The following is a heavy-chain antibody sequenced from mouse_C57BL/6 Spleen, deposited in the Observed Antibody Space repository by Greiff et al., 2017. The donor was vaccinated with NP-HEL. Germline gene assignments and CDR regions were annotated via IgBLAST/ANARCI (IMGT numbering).Heavy chain of an antibody. J-gene: IGHJ1*03. CDR1: GYTFTSYG. Sequence: LVESGAELARPGASVKLSCKASGYTFTSYGISWVKQRTGQGLEWIGEIYPRSGNTYYNEKFKGKATLTADKSSSTAYMELRSLTSEDSAVYFCAREEGYFDVWGTGTTVTVSS. V-gene: IGHV1-81*01. CDR2: IYPRSGNT. CDR3: AREEGYFDV.